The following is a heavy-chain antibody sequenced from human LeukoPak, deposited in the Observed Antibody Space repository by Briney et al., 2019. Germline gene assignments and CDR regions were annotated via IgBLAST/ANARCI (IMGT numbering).Heavy chain of an antibody. CDR2: ISGSGGST. J-gene: IGHJ4*02. V-gene: IGHV3-23*01. Sequence: PGGSLRLSCAASGFTFSSYAMSWVRQAPGKGLEWVSAISGSGGSTYYADSVKGRFTISRDNSKNTLYLQMNNLRAEDTAVYYCAKRHAPSHCTGGVCYTWAFDYWGQGTLVTVSS. D-gene: IGHD2-8*02. CDR1: GFTFSSYA. CDR3: AKRHAPSHCTGGVCYTWAFDY.